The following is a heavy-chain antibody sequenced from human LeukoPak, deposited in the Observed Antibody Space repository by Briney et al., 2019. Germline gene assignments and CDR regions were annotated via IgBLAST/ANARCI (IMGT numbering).Heavy chain of an antibody. Sequence: SETLSLTCTVSGGSTSSYYWNWIRQPAGKGLEWIGRIYISGSTNYNPSLKSRVTMSVDTSKNQFSLKLSSVTAADTAVYYCASDGGCYYGRFDYWGQGTLVTVSS. V-gene: IGHV4-4*07. D-gene: IGHD1-26*01. CDR1: GGSTSSYY. CDR2: IYISGST. CDR3: ASDGGCYYGRFDY. J-gene: IGHJ4*02.